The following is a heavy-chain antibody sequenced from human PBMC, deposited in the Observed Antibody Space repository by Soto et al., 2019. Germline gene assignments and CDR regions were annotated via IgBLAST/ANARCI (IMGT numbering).Heavy chain of an antibody. D-gene: IGHD3-10*01. CDR3: ARDGYDGSGSPYPAY. CDR1: GGSMSEYF. J-gene: IGHJ4*02. Sequence: PSETLSLTCSVSGGSMSEYFWSWIRQSPGKGLEWIGYIYYLGSTDYNPSLKSRVTISVDTSKRQFSLRLTSGTAADTAVYYCARDGYDGSGSPYPAYWGPGTQVTVSS. CDR2: IYYLGST. V-gene: IGHV4-59*01.